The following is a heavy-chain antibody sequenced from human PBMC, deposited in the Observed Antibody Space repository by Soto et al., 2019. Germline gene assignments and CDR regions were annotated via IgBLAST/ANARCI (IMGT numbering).Heavy chain of an antibody. V-gene: IGHV3-30-3*01. J-gene: IGHJ3*02. D-gene: IGHD5-12*01. Sequence: QVQLVESGGGVVQPGRSLRLSCAASGFTFSSYAMHWVRQAPGKGLEWVAVISYDGSNKYYADSVKGRFTISRDNSKNTLYLQMNSLRSEDTAVYYCAKDQSGYGNDAFDIWGQGIMVTVSS. CDR3: AKDQSGYGNDAFDI. CDR1: GFTFSSYA. CDR2: ISYDGSNK.